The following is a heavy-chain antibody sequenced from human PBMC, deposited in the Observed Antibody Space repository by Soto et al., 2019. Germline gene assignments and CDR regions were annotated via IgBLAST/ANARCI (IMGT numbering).Heavy chain of an antibody. CDR3: ARDGCSPTSCWVH. J-gene: IGHJ4*02. V-gene: IGHV3-66*01. Sequence: GGSLRLSCAASGFTFSNNYMSWVRQAPGKGLEWVSLIYSGGSTFYADSVKGRFIISRDNSKNTLYLQMSRLTDEDTAVYYCARDGCSPTSCWVHWGQGTLVTVSS. CDR2: IYSGGST. CDR1: GFTFSNNY. D-gene: IGHD2-2*01.